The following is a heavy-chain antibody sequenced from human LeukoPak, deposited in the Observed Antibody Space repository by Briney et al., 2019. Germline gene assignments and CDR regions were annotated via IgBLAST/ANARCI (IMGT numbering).Heavy chain of an antibody. V-gene: IGHV3-66*01. Sequence: GGSLRLSCAASGFTVSSNHMSWVRQAPGKGLEWVSVIYSGGSTYYADSVKGRFTISRDNSKNTLYLQMNSLRAEDTAVYYCARALGPSSTLDYWGQGTLVTVSS. CDR2: IYSGGST. CDR1: GFTVSSNH. J-gene: IGHJ4*02. CDR3: ARALGPSSTLDY.